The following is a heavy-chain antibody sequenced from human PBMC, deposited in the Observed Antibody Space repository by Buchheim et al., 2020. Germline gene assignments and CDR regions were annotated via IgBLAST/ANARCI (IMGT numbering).Heavy chain of an antibody. CDR1: GFVFSTYS. D-gene: IGHD3-3*01. V-gene: IGHV3-23*01. CDR2: LSANGGEA. J-gene: IGHJ4*01. Sequence: EVQLLESGGGLVQAGGSLRLSCAASGFVFSTYSMNWVRQAPGKGPEWVSILSANGGEAHYADSVKGRFTISRDTSKNTLYLQLNSLRADDTAVYYCARGASTITRHFDNWGQGTL. CDR3: ARGASTITRHFDN.